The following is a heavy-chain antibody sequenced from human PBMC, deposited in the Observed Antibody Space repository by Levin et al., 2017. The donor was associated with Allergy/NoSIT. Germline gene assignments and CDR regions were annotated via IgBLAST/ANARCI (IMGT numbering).Heavy chain of an antibody. J-gene: IGHJ6*02. V-gene: IGHV3-64D*06. Sequence: GGSLRLSCSASGFTFSSYAMHWVRQAPGKGLEYVSGISNNGDSTSYADSVKGRFTISRDNSKNTLYLQMSSLRAEDTAIYYCVKEGVAGRHYYHDYGMDVWGQGTTVTVSS. D-gene: IGHD3-10*01. CDR1: GFTFSSYA. CDR3: VKEGVAGRHYYHDYGMDV. CDR2: ISNNGDST.